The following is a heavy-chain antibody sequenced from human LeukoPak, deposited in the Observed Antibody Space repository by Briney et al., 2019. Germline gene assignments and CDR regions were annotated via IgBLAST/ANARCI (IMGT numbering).Heavy chain of an antibody. CDR3: VRDGVVGATARTYYFDY. Sequence: GGSLRLSCAASGFTFSGSAMHWVRQASGKGLEWVSVIGTAGDTCYPGSVKGRFTIFRENAKNSLYLQVNSLRAGDTAVYYCVRDGVVGATARTYYFDYWGQGALVTVSS. CDR2: IGTAGDT. D-gene: IGHD1-26*01. J-gene: IGHJ4*02. V-gene: IGHV3-13*01. CDR1: GFTFSGSA.